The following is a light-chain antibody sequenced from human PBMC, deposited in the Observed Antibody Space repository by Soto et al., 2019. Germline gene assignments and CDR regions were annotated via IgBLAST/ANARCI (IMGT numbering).Light chain of an antibody. V-gene: IGKV1-27*01. CDR1: LPISND. Sequence: DIQMTQSPSSLSASVGVRVTITCRASLPISNDLAWYQQKPGKIPNLQIYAASTLQARVPSRFSVSGSGTDFTRTISSLHPEDVAASYCPTYNSAPLTVGGGTKVEIK. CDR3: PTYNSAPLT. CDR2: AAS. J-gene: IGKJ4*01.